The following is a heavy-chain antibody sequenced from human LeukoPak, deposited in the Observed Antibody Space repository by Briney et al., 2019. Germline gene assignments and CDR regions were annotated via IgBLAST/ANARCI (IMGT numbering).Heavy chain of an antibody. Sequence: PGGSLRLPCTTSVFTVSRNYMTWVRQAPGKGLEWVAVIHSGDSTYYADSVKGRFTISRDNSRNKVYLQMNNLRADDTALYFCARRDYGSGRTDYWGHGTLVTVSS. V-gene: IGHV3-53*01. CDR2: IHSGDST. D-gene: IGHD3-10*01. J-gene: IGHJ4*01. CDR3: ARRDYGSGRTDY. CDR1: VFTVSRNY.